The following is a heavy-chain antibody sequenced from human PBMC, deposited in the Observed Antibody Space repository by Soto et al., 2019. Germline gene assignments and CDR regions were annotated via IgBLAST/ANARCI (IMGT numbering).Heavy chain of an antibody. CDR1: GYTFTSYG. J-gene: IGHJ4*02. CDR3: ATDLWVSLRGKNFDY. Sequence: GASVKVSCKASGYTFTSYGISWVRQAPGQGLEWMGWISAYNGNTNYAQKLQGRVTMTTDTSTSTAYMELRSLRSDDTAVYYCATDLWVSLRGKNFDYWGQGTLVTVSS. V-gene: IGHV1-18*01. D-gene: IGHD3-10*01. CDR2: ISAYNGNT.